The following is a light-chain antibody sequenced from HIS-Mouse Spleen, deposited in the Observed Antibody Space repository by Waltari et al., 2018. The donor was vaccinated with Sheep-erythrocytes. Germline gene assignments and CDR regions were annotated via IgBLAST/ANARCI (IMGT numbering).Light chain of an antibody. V-gene: IGKV4-1*01. J-gene: IGKJ1*01. CDR3: QQYYSTPPT. CDR2: WAS. CDR1: QSVLYSSNNTNY. Sequence: DIVMTQSPDSLAVSLGERATINCKSSQSVLYSSNNTNYLAWYQQKPGQPPKLRIYWASTLESGVPDRFSGSGSGTDFTLTISSLQAEDVAVYYCQQYYSTPPTFGQGTKVEIK.